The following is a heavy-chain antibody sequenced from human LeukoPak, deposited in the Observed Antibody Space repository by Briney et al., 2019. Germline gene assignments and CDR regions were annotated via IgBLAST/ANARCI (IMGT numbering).Heavy chain of an antibody. CDR2: IYYSRST. J-gene: IGHJ5*02. CDR3: AREPLDSYGLKSWFDP. CDR1: GGSISSGGYY. Sequence: SETLSLTCTVSGGSISSGGYYWSWIRQHPGKGLEWIGYIYYSRSTYYNPSLESRVTISVDTSKNQFSLKLSSVTAADTAVYYCAREPLDSYGLKSWFDPWGQGTLVTVSS. D-gene: IGHD5-18*01. V-gene: IGHV4-31*03.